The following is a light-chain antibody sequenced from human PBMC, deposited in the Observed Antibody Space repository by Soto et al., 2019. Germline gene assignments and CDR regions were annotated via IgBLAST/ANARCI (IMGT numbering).Light chain of an antibody. CDR2: KAS. CDR3: QQYSDYSRT. J-gene: IGKJ1*01. CDR1: QGISSW. Sequence: IQMTLSASSVSASVGNRVTITCRASQGISSWLAWYQQKQGKAPKLLIYKASSLQSGVPSRFSGSASGTEFTLTISSLQTDDFATYFCQQYSDYSRTFGQGTKVDIK. V-gene: IGKV1-5*03.